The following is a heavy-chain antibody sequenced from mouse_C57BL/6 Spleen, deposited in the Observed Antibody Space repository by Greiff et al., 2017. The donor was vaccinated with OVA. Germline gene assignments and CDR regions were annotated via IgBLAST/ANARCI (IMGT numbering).Heavy chain of an antibody. CDR3: ARERKTAHYFDY. J-gene: IGHJ2*01. V-gene: IGHV5-4*01. Sequence: DVHLVESGGGLVKPGGSLKLSCAASGFTFSSYAMSWVRQTPEKRLEWVATISDGGSYTSYPDNVKGRFTISRDNANNNQYLQLSHLKSEDSAMYYCARERKTAHYFDYWGQGTTLTVSS. CDR2: ISDGGSYT. D-gene: IGHD3-1*01. CDR1: GFTFSSYA.